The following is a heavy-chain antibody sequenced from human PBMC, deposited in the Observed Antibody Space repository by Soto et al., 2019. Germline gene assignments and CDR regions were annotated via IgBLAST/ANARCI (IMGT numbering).Heavy chain of an antibody. CDR3: ATALGCRSTSCTLDY. V-gene: IGHV1-69*01. Sequence: QVQLVQSGAEVKKPGSSVKVSCKASGGTFGSYAFSWVRQAPGQGLAWMGGIIPVSGAAHYAQKFQGRVTITADESTSTAYMELSSLSSQYTAVYYCATALGCRSTSCTLDYWGQGTRVIVSS. D-gene: IGHD2-2*01. J-gene: IGHJ4*02. CDR1: GGTFGSYA. CDR2: IIPVSGAA.